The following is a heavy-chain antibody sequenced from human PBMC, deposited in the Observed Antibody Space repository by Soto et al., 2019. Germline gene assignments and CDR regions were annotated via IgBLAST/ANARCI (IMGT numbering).Heavy chain of an antibody. D-gene: IGHD2-15*01. J-gene: IGHJ5*01. CDR3: ARGDIVVVVAARSRCFDS. CDR2: INHSGST. Sequence: SETLSLTCAVYGGSFSGYYWSWIRQPPGKGLEWIGEINHSGSTNYNPSLKSRVTISVDTSKNQFSLKLSSVTAADTAVYYCARGDIVVVVAARSRCFDSWGQGTLVTVSS. CDR1: GGSFSGYY. V-gene: IGHV4-34*01.